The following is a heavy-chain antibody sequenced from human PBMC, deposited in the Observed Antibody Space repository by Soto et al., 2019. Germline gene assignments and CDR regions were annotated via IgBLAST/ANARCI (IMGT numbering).Heavy chain of an antibody. V-gene: IGHV4-31*03. CDR3: ARYCISTSCQPYYFDY. Sequence: QVQLQESGPGLVKPSQTLSLTCTVSGGSISSGGYYWSWIRQHRGKGLEWIGYIYNNGKTYYNPSLKTRVTISLDTSKDQFPLKLNSVTAADTAVYYCARYCISTSCQPYYFDYWGQGTLVTVSS. D-gene: IGHD2-2*01. CDR1: GGSISSGGYY. CDR2: IYNNGKT. J-gene: IGHJ4*02.